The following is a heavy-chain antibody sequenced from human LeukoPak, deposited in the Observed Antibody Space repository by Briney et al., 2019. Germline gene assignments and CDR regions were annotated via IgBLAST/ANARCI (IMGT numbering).Heavy chain of an antibody. CDR1: GGSISNYY. V-gene: IGHV4-59*01. CDR3: ARVETYYYDSSGYYRGYYYYYYMDV. CDR2: IYYSGST. J-gene: IGHJ6*03. Sequence: SETLSLTCTVSGGSISNYYWSWIRQPPGKGLEWIGYIYYSGSTNYNPSLKSRVTISVDTSKNQFSLKLSSVTAADTAVYYCARVETYYYDSSGYYRGYYYYYYMDVWGKGTTVTVSS. D-gene: IGHD3-22*01.